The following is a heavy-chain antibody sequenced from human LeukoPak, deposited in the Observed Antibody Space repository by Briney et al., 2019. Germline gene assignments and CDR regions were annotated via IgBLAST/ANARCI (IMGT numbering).Heavy chain of an antibody. Sequence: PSETLSLTCTVSGGSISSYYWSWIRQPPGKGLEWIGYIYYSGSTNYNPSLKSRVTISVDTSKNQFSLKLSSVTAADTAVYYCARDLYGDYVTNWFDPWGQGTLVTVSS. J-gene: IGHJ5*02. D-gene: IGHD4-17*01. V-gene: IGHV4-59*01. CDR1: GGSISSYY. CDR3: ARDLYGDYVTNWFDP. CDR2: IYYSGST.